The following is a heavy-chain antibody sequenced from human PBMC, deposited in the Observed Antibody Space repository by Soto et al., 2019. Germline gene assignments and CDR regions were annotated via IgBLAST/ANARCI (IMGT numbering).Heavy chain of an antibody. D-gene: IGHD1-1*01. J-gene: IGHJ4*02. CDR3: ARRWRTTFDY. Sequence: QVQLQESGPGLVKPSETLSLTCTVSGGSISSYYWSWIRQPPGKGLEWIGYIYYSGSTNYNPSLXGXVXISXDTSKNQFSLKLSSVTAADTVVYYCARRWRTTFDYWGQGTPVTVSS. CDR1: GGSISSYY. V-gene: IGHV4-59*08. CDR2: IYYSGST.